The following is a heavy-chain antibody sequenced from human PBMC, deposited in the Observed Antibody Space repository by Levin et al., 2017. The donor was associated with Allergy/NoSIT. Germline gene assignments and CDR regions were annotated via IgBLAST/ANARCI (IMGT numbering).Heavy chain of an antibody. J-gene: IGHJ4*02. CDR2: INHSGST. CDR3: ARSPGRPNYYGSGSYYNQPDY. V-gene: IGHV4-34*01. Sequence: SETLSLTCAVYGGSFSGYYWSWIRQPPGKGLEWIGEINHSGSTNYNPSLKSRVTISVDTSKNQFSLKLSSVTAADTAVYYCARSPGRPNYYGSGSYYNQPDYWGQGTLVTVSS. CDR1: GGSFSGYY. D-gene: IGHD3-10*01.